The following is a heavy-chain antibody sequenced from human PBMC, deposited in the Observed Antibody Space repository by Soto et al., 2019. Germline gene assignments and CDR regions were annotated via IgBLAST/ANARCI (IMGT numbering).Heavy chain of an antibody. CDR3: ARGPTYYDFWSASYYYYYYMDV. D-gene: IGHD3-3*01. Sequence: GASVKVSCKASGYTFTSYDINWVRQATGQGLEWMGWMNPNSGNTGYAQKFQGRVTMTRNTSISTAYMELSSLRSEDTAVYYCARGPTYYDFWSASYYYYYYMDVWGKGTTVTVSS. CDR2: MNPNSGNT. J-gene: IGHJ6*03. V-gene: IGHV1-8*01. CDR1: GYTFTSYD.